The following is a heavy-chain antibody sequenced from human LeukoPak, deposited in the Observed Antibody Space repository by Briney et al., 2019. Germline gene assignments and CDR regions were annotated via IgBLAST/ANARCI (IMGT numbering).Heavy chain of an antibody. CDR3: AKDRSGSLFYYFDY. Sequence: PGGSLRLSCAASGFTFNNYAMSWVRQAPGKGLEWVSVISTSGGSTYYADSVKGRFTISRDNSKSMLYLQMNSLRAEDTAVYYCAKDRSGSLFYYFDYWGQGTLVTVSS. D-gene: IGHD3-22*01. CDR1: GFTFNNYA. CDR2: ISTSGGST. V-gene: IGHV3-23*01. J-gene: IGHJ4*02.